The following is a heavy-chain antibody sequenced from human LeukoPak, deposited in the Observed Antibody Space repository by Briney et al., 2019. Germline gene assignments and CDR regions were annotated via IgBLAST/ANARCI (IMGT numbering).Heavy chain of an antibody. CDR2: IWYDGSNK. D-gene: IGHD5-12*01. CDR3: AKAAVVSGYDEGYYYYYYMDV. CDR1: GFTYSSYG. J-gene: IGHJ6*03. V-gene: IGHV3-33*06. Sequence: GGSLRLSCAASGFTYSSYGMHWVRQAPGKGLEWVAVIWYDGSNKYYADSVKGRFTISRDNSKNTLYPQMNSLRAEDTAVYYCAKAAVVSGYDEGYYYYYYMDVWGKGTTVTVSS.